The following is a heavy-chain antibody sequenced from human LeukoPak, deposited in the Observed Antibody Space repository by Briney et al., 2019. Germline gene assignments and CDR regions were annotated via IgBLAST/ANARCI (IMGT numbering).Heavy chain of an antibody. CDR1: GFTFSYYG. V-gene: IGHV3-30*02. D-gene: IGHD1-7*01. J-gene: IGHJ3*02. Sequence: PGGSLRLSCAASGFTFSYYGMHWVRQAPGKGLEWVAFILSDGSNKFYAGSVKGRFTISRDNSRNTLYLQMNSLRTEDTALYYCAKDGITGTTLDAFHIWGQGTMVTVSS. CDR3: AKDGITGTTLDAFHI. CDR2: ILSDGSNK.